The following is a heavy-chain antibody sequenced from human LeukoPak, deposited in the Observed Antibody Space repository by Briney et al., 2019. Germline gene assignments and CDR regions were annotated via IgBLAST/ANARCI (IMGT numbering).Heavy chain of an antibody. J-gene: IGHJ4*02. CDR1: GDSVSSTSSA. V-gene: IGHV6-1*01. Sequence: SQTLSLTCAISGDSVSSTSSAWNWIRQSPSGGLEWLGRTYYRSKWYFEYAVSVKSRITINPDTSKNQFSLQLNSVTPEDTAVYYCARSMVSKGYFDYWGQGTLVTVSS. D-gene: IGHD2-8*01. CDR3: ARSMVSKGYFDY. CDR2: TYYRSKWYF.